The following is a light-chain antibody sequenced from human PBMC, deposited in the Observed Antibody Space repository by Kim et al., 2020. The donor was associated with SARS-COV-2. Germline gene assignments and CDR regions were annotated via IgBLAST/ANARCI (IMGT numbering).Light chain of an antibody. CDR1: QSVLYSSNNKNY. CDR2: WAS. V-gene: IGKV4-1*01. CDR3: QQYYSTPPT. Sequence: DIVMTQSPDSLAVSLGKRATINCKSSQSVLYSSNNKNYLAWYQQKPGQPPKLLIYWASTRESGVPDRFSGSGSGTDFTLTISSLQAEDVAVYYCQQYYSTPPTFGQGTKVDIK. J-gene: IGKJ1*01.